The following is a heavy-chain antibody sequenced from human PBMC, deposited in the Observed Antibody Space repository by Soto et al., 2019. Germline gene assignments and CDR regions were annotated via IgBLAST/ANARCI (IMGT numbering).Heavy chain of an antibody. Sequence: KRXESLRLSCAASGFTFSRYGMNWLRQAAGKGLEWVASISSSTSYVYYADSVKGRFSTSRDNAKNILYLEMYALRTEDTAVYYCARDPSEGRVGNWFESWGQGTLVTVSS. CDR1: GFTFSRYG. D-gene: IGHD2-2*01. CDR3: ARDPSEGRVGNWFES. CDR2: ISSSTSYV. V-gene: IGHV3-21*06. J-gene: IGHJ5*01.